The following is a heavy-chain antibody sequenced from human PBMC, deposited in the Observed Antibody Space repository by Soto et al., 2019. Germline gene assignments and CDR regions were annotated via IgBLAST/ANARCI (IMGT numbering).Heavy chain of an antibody. J-gene: IGHJ4*02. CDR3: ATDIVLVPAARGDY. V-gene: IGHV3-30-3*01. CDR1: GFTFSSYA. CDR2: ISYDGSNK. D-gene: IGHD2-2*01. Sequence: GGSLRLSCAASGFTFSSYAMHWVRQAPGKGLEWVAVISYDGSNKYYADYVKGRYTISRDNSKNTLYLQMNSLRAEDTAVYYCATDIVLVPAARGDYWGQGT.